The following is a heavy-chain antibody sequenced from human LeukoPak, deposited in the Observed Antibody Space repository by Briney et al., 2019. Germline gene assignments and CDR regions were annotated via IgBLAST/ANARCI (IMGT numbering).Heavy chain of an antibody. CDR2: IYYSGST. J-gene: IGHJ5*02. D-gene: IGHD3-9*01. CDR3: ARQGQRYNWLLSWFDP. Sequence: PSETLSLTCTVSGGSLSSYYWSWIRQPPGKGLEWIGYIYYSGSTNYNPSLKSRVTISVDTSKNQFSLKLSSVTAADTAVYYCARQGQRYNWLLSWFDPWGQGTLVPVSS. V-gene: IGHV4-59*08. CDR1: GGSLSSYY.